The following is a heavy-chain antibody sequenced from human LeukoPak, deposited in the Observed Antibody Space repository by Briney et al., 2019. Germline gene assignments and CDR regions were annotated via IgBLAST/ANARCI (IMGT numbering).Heavy chain of an antibody. V-gene: IGHV1-18*01. CDR3: ARGFGSGSYYYYMDV. Sequence: ASVKVSCKASGCTFTSYGISWVRQAPGQGLEWMGWISAYNGNTNYAQKLQGRVTMTTDTSTTTAYMELRSLRSDDTAVYYCARGFGSGSYYYYMDVWGKGTTVTVSS. J-gene: IGHJ6*03. CDR2: ISAYNGNT. CDR1: GCTFTSYG. D-gene: IGHD3-10*01.